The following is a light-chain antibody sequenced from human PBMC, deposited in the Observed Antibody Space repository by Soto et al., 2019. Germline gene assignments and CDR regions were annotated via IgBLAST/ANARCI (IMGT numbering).Light chain of an antibody. Sequence: QPVLTQPPSASGAPGQRVTTSCSGSTSNIGSNYVYWYQQLPGTAPKLLMYRNNQRPSGVPDRFSGSKSGTSASLAISGLRSEDEADYYCSAWDDSLSGWVFGGGTKLTVL. CDR3: SAWDDSLSGWV. J-gene: IGLJ3*02. V-gene: IGLV1-47*01. CDR2: RNN. CDR1: TSNIGSNY.